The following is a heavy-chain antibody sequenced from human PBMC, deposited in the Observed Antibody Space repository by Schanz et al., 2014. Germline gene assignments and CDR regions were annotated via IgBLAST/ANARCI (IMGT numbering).Heavy chain of an antibody. CDR2: ISPYTGNT. D-gene: IGHD6-19*01. CDR1: GYDFHIYA. V-gene: IGHV1-18*01. CDR3: ARGGYSSGWYDRDIAHFDY. Sequence: GPEVKKPGASVTVSCKASGYDFHIYAYSWVRQAPGQGPEWIGWISPYTGNTHYFDKMEGRVTMTTDTSTSTAYMELRSLRSDDTAMYYCARGGYSSGWYDRDIAHFDYWGQGTLVTVSS. J-gene: IGHJ4*02.